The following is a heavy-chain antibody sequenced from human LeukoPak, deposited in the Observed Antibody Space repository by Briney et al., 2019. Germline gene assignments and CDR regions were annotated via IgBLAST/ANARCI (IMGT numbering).Heavy chain of an antibody. CDR1: GGTFSSYA. CDR2: IIPIFGTA. V-gene: IGHV1-69*06. D-gene: IGHD4-17*01. J-gene: IGHJ4*02. Sequence: GASVKVSCKASGGTFSSYAISWVRQAPGQGLEWMGGIIPIFGTANYAQKFQGGVTITADKSTSTAYMELSSLRSEDTAVYYCARGGDYSERGYFDYWGQGTLVTVSS. CDR3: ARGGDYSERGYFDY.